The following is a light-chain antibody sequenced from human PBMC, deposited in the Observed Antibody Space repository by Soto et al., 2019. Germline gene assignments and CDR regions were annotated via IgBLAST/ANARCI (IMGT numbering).Light chain of an antibody. V-gene: IGKV3-15*01. CDR2: GAS. J-gene: IGKJ4*01. CDR3: YQYKSWPPLT. Sequence: DIVMTQSPAILSVSLGERATLSCLASQSISDNLAWYQQRSGQAPRLLIYGASTRATGVPARFSGSGTGTEVPLINRSLQWRDVAIYYCYQYKSWPPLTFGGGTNVE. CDR1: QSISDN.